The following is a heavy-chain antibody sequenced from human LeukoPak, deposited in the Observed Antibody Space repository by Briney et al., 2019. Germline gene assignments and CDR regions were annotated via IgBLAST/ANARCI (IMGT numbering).Heavy chain of an antibody. J-gene: IGHJ6*02. D-gene: IGHD3-10*01. Sequence: SETLSLTCAVYGGSFSGYYWSWIRRPPGKGLEWIWEINHSGSTNYNPSLKSRVTISVDTSKNQFSLKLSSVTAADTAVYYCATANSYYGSGSHLYGMDIWGQGTTVTVSS. CDR2: INHSGST. V-gene: IGHV4-34*01. CDR1: GGSFSGYY. CDR3: ATANSYYGSGSHLYGMDI.